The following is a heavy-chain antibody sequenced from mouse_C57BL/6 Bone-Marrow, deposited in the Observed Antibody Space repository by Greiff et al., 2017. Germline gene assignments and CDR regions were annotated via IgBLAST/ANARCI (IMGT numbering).Heavy chain of an antibody. CDR1: GFTFSSYA. Sequence: EVQGVESGGGLVKPGGSLKLSCAASGFTFSSYAMSWVRQTPEKRLEWVATISDGGSYTYYPDNVKGRFTISRDNAKNNLYLQMSHLKSEDTAMYYCARDLGQDWYFDVWGTGTTVTVSS. CDR2: ISDGGSYT. D-gene: IGHD3-3*01. V-gene: IGHV5-4*01. CDR3: ARDLGQDWYFDV. J-gene: IGHJ1*03.